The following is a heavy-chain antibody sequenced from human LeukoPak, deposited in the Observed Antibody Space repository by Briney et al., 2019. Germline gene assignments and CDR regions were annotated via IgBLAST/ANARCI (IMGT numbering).Heavy chain of an antibody. Sequence: PSETLSLTCTVSGGSITTYYWSWIRQPAGKGLEWIGRIYTSGTTNYNPSLKSRVTMSLDTSNHKLSLKLSSVTAADTAVYYCARLNHDNRFDFWGQGILVTVSS. CDR1: GGSITTYY. CDR3: ARLNHDNRFDF. CDR2: IYTSGTT. V-gene: IGHV4-4*07. D-gene: IGHD1-1*01. J-gene: IGHJ4*02.